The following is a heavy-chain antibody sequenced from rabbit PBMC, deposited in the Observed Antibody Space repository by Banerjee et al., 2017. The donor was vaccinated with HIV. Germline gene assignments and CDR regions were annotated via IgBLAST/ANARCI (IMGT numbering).Heavy chain of an antibody. J-gene: IGHJ3*01. CDR3: ARDFYAGYVYASFTRLDL. CDR1: GIKFTSYYY. CDR2: IYTSTNST. Sequence: QEQLEESGGGLVKPGGTLTINCKASGIKFTSYYYMCWVRQAPGKGLEFIACIYTSTNSTWYAIWVNGRFTISRSTSLSTVTLQMTSLTAADTSTYFCARDFYAGYVYASFTRLDLWGQGTLVTVS. D-gene: IGHD6-1*01. V-gene: IGHV1S43*01.